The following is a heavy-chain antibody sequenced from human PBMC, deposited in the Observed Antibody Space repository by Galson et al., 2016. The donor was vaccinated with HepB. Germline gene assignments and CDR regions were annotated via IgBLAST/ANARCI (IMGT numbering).Heavy chain of an antibody. CDR3: ARMSTVSQWLADY. CDR2: IDWDDGR. V-gene: IGHV2-70*04. Sequence: LRLSCAASGFTFSTYNMNWVRQAPGKALEWLARIDWDDGRFYSTSLKTRLTISKDTSKNQVVLTMTNMDPVDTATYYCARMSTVSQWLADYWGQGTLVTVSS. J-gene: IGHJ4*02. CDR1: GFTFSTYNMN. D-gene: IGHD6-19*01.